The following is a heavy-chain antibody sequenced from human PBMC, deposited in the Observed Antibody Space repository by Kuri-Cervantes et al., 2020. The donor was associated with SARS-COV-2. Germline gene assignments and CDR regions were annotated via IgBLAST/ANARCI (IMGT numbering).Heavy chain of an antibody. V-gene: IGHV1-69*10. CDR1: RYTFTSYT. Sequence: SLKVSCTASRYTFTSYTISWVRQAPGQGLEWMGGIIPILGIANYAQKFQGRVTITADKSTSTAYMELSSLRSEDTAVYYCASSEYYYDSSGYYHNYYYDMDVWGQGTTVTVSS. D-gene: IGHD3-22*01. J-gene: IGHJ6*02. CDR2: IIPILGIA. CDR3: ASSEYYYDSSGYYHNYYYDMDV.